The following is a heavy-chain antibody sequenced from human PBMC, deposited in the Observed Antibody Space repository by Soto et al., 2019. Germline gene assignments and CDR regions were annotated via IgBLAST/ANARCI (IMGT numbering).Heavy chain of an antibody. Sequence: EVQLVETGGGLIQPGGSLRLSCAASGFTVSSNYMSWVRQAPGEGLEWVSVIDSGGSTYYADSVKGRFIISRDNSKNTLYLQINSLRAEDTAVYYCARDGPNGYCSSTSGWGGHGMDVWGQVTAVTVSS. CDR1: GFTVSSNY. CDR2: IDSGGST. J-gene: IGHJ6*02. CDR3: ARDGPNGYCSSTSGWGGHGMDV. D-gene: IGHD2-2*03. V-gene: IGHV3-53*02.